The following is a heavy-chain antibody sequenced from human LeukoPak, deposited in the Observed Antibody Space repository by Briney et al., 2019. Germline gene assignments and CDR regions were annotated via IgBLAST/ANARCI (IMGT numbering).Heavy chain of an antibody. V-gene: IGHV4-59*01. CDR3: ARGGYYYDSSGYLADY. J-gene: IGHJ4*02. Sequence: SETLSLTCTVSGGSINSYYWSWIRQPPGKGLEWIGYIYYSGSTNYNPSLKSRVTISVDTSKNQFSLKLSSVTAADTAVYYCARGGYYYDSSGYLADYWGQGTLVTVSS. CDR1: GGSINSYY. CDR2: IYYSGST. D-gene: IGHD3-22*01.